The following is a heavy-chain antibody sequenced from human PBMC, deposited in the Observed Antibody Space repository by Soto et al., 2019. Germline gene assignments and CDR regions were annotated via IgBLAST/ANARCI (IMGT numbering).Heavy chain of an antibody. D-gene: IGHD4-17*01. J-gene: IGHJ6*02. CDR2: IYYSGST. CDR1: GGSVSSGSYY. Sequence: PSETLSLTCTVSGGSVSSGSYYWSWIRQPPGKGLEWIGYIYYSGSTNYNPSLKSRVTISVDTSKNQFSLKLSSVTAADTAVYYCARDFSHDYGGNSDGMDVWGQGTTVTVSS. CDR3: ARDFSHDYGGNSDGMDV. V-gene: IGHV4-61*01.